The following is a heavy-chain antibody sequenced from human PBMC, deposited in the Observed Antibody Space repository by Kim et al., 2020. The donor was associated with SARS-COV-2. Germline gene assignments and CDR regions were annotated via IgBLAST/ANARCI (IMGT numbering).Heavy chain of an antibody. CDR1: GGTFSSYA. J-gene: IGHJ5*02. CDR3: ARTRPENADYDYVWGSSNWFDP. D-gene: IGHD3-16*01. V-gene: IGHV1-69*13. Sequence: SVKVSCKASGGTFSSYAISWVRQAPGQGLEWMGGIIPIFGTANYAQKFQGRVTITADESTSTAYMELSSLRSEDTAVYYCARTRPENADYDYVWGSSNWFDPWGQGTLVTVSS. CDR2: IIPIFGTA.